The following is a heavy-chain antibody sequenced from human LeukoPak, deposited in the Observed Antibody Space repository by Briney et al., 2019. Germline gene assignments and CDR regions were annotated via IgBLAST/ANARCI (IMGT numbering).Heavy chain of an antibody. CDR1: GYTFTSYD. Sequence: ASVKVSCKASGYTFTSYDINWVREATGQGLEWMGWMNPNSGNTGYAQKFQASVTMTRNTSISTAYMELSSLRSEDTAVYYCARERNYGKYYFDYWGQGTLVTVSS. CDR3: ARERNYGKYYFDY. CDR2: MNPNSGNT. V-gene: IGHV1-8*01. J-gene: IGHJ4*02. D-gene: IGHD4-11*01.